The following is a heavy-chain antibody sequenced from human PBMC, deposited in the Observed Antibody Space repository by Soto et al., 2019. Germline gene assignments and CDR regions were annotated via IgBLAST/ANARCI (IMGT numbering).Heavy chain of an antibody. CDR1: GFTFSNAW. Sequence: GGSLRLSCAASGFTFSNAWMSWVRQAPGKGLEWVGRIKSKTDGGTTDYAAPVKGRFTISRDDSKNTLYLQMNSLKTEDTAVYYCTPERMSAPYYFDYWGQGTLGTVSS. D-gene: IGHD2-15*01. CDR3: TPERMSAPYYFDY. J-gene: IGHJ4*02. CDR2: IKSKTDGGTT. V-gene: IGHV3-15*01.